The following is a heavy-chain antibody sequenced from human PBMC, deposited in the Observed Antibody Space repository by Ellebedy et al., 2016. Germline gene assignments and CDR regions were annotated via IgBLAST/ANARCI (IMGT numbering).Heavy chain of an antibody. J-gene: IGHJ4*02. V-gene: IGHV4-59*01. CDR1: GGSISSYY. Sequence: GSLRLSCTVSGGSISSYYWGWIRQPPGKGLEWIGYIYYSGSTNYNPSLKSRVTISVDTSKNQFSLKLSSVTAADTAVYYCASTGYSYGFGNYFDYWGQGTLVTVSS. D-gene: IGHD5-18*01. CDR2: IYYSGST. CDR3: ASTGYSYGFGNYFDY.